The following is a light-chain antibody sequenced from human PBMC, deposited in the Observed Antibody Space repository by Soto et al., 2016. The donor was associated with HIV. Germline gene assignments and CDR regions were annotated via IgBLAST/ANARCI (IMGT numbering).Light chain of an antibody. J-gene: IGKJ3*01. CDR3: QQYNNLFIT. CDR1: QGVSVW. CDR2: KTS. V-gene: IGKV1-5*03. Sequence: DIQMTQFPSTLSASIGDRVTITCRASQGVSVWLAWYQQKPGKAPNLLIFKTSTLETGVPSRFSASGSGTDFTLTLSSVQPDDVGTYYCQQYNNLFITFGPGTKWISN.